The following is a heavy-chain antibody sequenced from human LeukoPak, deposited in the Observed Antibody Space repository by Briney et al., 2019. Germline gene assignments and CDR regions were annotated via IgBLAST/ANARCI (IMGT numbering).Heavy chain of an antibody. V-gene: IGHV4-31*03. CDR3: ATGPTIGWFDP. Sequence: SETLSLTCTVSGASISSGGNYWSWIRQPPGKGLEWIGYIYHNGNTYYNPSLKSRLTISVDTSKNQFSLKLSSVTAAGTAVYYCATGPTIGWFDPWGQGTLVTVSS. CDR1: GASISSGGNY. CDR2: IYHNGNT. J-gene: IGHJ5*02. D-gene: IGHD5-12*01.